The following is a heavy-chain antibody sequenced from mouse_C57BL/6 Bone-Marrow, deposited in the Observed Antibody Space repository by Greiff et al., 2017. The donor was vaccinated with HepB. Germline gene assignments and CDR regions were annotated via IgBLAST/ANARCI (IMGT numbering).Heavy chain of an antibody. Sequence: VQLQQPGAELVKPGASVKLSCKASGYTFTSYWMQWVKQRPGQGLEWIGEIDPSDSYTNYNQKFKGKATLTVDTSSSTAYIQLSSLTSEDSAVYYCARRNYYYGSSYLLFAYWGQGTLVTVSA. CDR1: GYTFTSYW. CDR3: ARRNYYYGSSYLLFAY. CDR2: IDPSDSYT. J-gene: IGHJ3*01. V-gene: IGHV1-50*01. D-gene: IGHD1-1*01.